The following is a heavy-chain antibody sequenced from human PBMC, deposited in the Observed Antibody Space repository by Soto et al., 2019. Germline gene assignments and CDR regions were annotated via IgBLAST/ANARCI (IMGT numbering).Heavy chain of an antibody. D-gene: IGHD1-26*01. CDR3: ARDLEGNGGYYWFGP. J-gene: IGHJ5*02. Sequence: GGSLRLSCAASGFTFSSYWMSWVRQAPGKGLEWVANIKQDGSEKYYVDSVKGRFTISRDNAKNSLYLQMNSLRAEDPAVYYCARDLEGNGGYYWFGPWGQGTLVTVSS. CDR1: GFTFSSYW. V-gene: IGHV3-7*03. CDR2: IKQDGSEK.